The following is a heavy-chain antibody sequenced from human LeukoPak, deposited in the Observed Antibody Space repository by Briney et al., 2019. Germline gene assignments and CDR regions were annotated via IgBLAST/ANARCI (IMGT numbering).Heavy chain of an antibody. Sequence: GGSLRLSCEVSGLSVRGSYVSWVRQAPGKGLEWVSVIYSGDRTYYADSVKGRFTISRDTSKNTLYLQMNNLRADDTAMYYCTRDLTCTTWSENDYWGQGTLVTISS. V-gene: IGHV3-53*01. J-gene: IGHJ4*02. D-gene: IGHD6-13*01. CDR1: GLSVRGSY. CDR3: TRDLTCTTWSENDY. CDR2: IYSGDRT.